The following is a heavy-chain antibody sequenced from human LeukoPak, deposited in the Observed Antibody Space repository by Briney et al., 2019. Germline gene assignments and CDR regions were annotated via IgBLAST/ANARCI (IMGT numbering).Heavy chain of an antibody. CDR2: IYYSGST. Sequence: SETLSLTCTVSGGSISSYYWSWIRQPPGKGQERIGSIYYSGSTNYNPSLKSGGTISVDTSRNQFSLKLYSVTAADTAIYYCARSYPGSGNFDFWGQGTLVTVSS. J-gene: IGHJ4*02. CDR3: ARSYPGSGNFDF. V-gene: IGHV4-59*01. CDR1: GGSISSYY. D-gene: IGHD3-10*01.